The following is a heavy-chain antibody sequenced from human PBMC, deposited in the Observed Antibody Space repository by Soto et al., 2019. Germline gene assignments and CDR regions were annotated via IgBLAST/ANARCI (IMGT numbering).Heavy chain of an antibody. Sequence: PGESLKISCKGSGYSFTSYWIGWVRQMPGIGLGWMGIIYPGDSDTRYSPSFQGQVTISADKSISTAYLQWSSLKASDTAMYYCAGGGVRGVITRTRDYYGMDVWGQGTTVTVSS. V-gene: IGHV5-51*01. D-gene: IGHD3-10*01. CDR1: GYSFTSYW. CDR3: AGGGVRGVITRTRDYYGMDV. J-gene: IGHJ6*02. CDR2: IYPGDSDT.